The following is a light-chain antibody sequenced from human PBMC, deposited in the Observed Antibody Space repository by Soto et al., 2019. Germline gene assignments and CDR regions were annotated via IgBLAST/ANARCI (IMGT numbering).Light chain of an antibody. CDR2: DAS. CDR3: QHYNSYSWT. CDR1: QSIDKW. Sequence: DIQMTQSPSTLSASVGDRVTITSRASQSIDKWLAWYQQKPGKAPKLLIYDASSLESGVPSRFSGSGSGTDFTLTISSLHPDDFATYYCQHYNSYSWTFGQGTKVDIK. V-gene: IGKV1-5*01. J-gene: IGKJ1*01.